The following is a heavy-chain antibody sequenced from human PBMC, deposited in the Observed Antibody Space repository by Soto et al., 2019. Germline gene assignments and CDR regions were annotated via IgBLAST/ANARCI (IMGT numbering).Heavy chain of an antibody. D-gene: IGHD6-19*01. CDR2: ISGSGDST. CDR1: GFTFSSYA. J-gene: IGHJ4*02. CDR3: ASRSSGWYFDF. Sequence: GGSLRLSCAASGFTFSSYAMSWVRQAPGKGLEWVSAISGSGDSTYYADSVKGRFTISRDNSKNTLYLQMNSLRADDTAVYYCASRSSGWYFDFWGQGILVTVSS. V-gene: IGHV3-23*01.